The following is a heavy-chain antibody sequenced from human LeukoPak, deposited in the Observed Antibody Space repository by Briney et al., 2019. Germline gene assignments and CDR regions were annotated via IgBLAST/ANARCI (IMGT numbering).Heavy chain of an antibody. Sequence: SETLSLTCNVSGGSISSYYWSWIRQPPGKGLEWIGYIYHSGSTNYNPSLKSRVTISVDTSKSQFSLKLSSVTAADTAVYYCARDGLWFGASFYYGMDVWGKGTTVTVSS. CDR1: GGSISSYY. CDR3: ARDGLWFGASFYYGMDV. D-gene: IGHD3-10*01. CDR2: IYHSGST. J-gene: IGHJ6*04. V-gene: IGHV4-59*01.